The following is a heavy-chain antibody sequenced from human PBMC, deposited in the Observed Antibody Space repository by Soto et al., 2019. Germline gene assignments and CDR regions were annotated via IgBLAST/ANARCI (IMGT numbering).Heavy chain of an antibody. D-gene: IGHD5-18*01. CDR3: ARQWTKYGYGSSYYYYGMDV. CDR2: IYADNSDT. J-gene: IGHJ6*02. V-gene: IGHV5-51*01. Sequence: WVRXMPGKGLEWMGIIYADNSDTRYSPSFQGQVTISADKSISTSYLQWSSLKASDTAMYYCARQWTKYGYGSSYYYYGMDVWGQGTTVTVS.